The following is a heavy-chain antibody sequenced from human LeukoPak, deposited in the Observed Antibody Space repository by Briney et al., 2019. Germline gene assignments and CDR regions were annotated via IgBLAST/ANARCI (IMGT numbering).Heavy chain of an antibody. Sequence: PGGSLRLSCAAPGFTFSSYAMSWVRQAPGKGLEWVSAISGSGGSTYYADSVKGRFTISRDNSKNTLYLQMNSLRAEDTAVYYCAKHIVLMVYATFNAFDIWGQGTMVTVSS. V-gene: IGHV3-23*01. CDR2: ISGSGGST. CDR1: GFTFSSYA. J-gene: IGHJ3*02. D-gene: IGHD2-8*01. CDR3: AKHIVLMVYATFNAFDI.